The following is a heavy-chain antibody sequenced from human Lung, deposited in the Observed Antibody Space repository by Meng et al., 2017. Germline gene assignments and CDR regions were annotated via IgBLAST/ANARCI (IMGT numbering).Heavy chain of an antibody. V-gene: IGHV1-2*06. CDR3: ARDEDISAAGKLFGDY. D-gene: IGHD6-13*01. J-gene: IGHJ4*02. CDR2: IDPKSGDT. CDR1: GYTFPDSW. Sequence: WAEGEKPGASVKVSCKPSGYTFPDSWPDWVRRAPGQGLEWMGRIDPKSGDTQYAQRFQGSVSMTGDTSISTAYMELSGLRSDDTAMYYCARDEDISAAGKLFGDYWGQGTLVTVSS.